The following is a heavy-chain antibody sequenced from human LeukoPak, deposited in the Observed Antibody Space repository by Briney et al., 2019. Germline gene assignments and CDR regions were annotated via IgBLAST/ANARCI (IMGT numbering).Heavy chain of an antibody. CDR2: TTPSGAST. CDR1: GDTFTSYY. D-gene: IGHD3-22*01. J-gene: IGHJ3*02. V-gene: IGHV1-46*01. Sequence: ASVKLSCKASGDTFTSYYMHWVRQAPGQGLEWKWITTPSGASTIYAQTFPVRVTMTRDMSTSAVYMELRSLRSEDTAVYYCARCRNYYDSRDYYEGDAFDIWGQGTMVTVSS. CDR3: ARCRNYYDSRDYYEGDAFDI.